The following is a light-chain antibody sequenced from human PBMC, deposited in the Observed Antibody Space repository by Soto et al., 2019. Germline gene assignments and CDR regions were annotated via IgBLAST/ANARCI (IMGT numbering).Light chain of an antibody. J-gene: IGKJ1*01. CDR3: QQRSNWPPYT. V-gene: IGKV3D-20*02. CDR1: QSVTNNQ. Sequence: EIVLTQSPGTLSLSPGERATLSCRASQSVTNNQFAWFRQKPGQAPRLLIWGVSNRATGIPDRFSGSGSGTDFTLTISRLEPEDFVVFYCQQRSNWPPYTFGQGTKVDIK. CDR2: GVS.